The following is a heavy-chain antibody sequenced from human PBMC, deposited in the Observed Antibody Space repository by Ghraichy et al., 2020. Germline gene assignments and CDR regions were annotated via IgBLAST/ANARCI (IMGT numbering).Heavy chain of an antibody. J-gene: IGHJ6*02. CDR2: ISFDGSNQ. CDR3: AKGNYGSGSYSYYYGMDV. Sequence: GGSLRLSCATSGFTFSSYAMHWVRQAPGKGLEWVAVISFDGSNQYYTDSEKGRFTISRDNSKNTLDLQMNSLRAEDTAVYYCAKGNYGSGSYSYYYGMDVWGQGTTVTVSS. V-gene: IGHV3-30*18. CDR1: GFTFSSYA. D-gene: IGHD3-10*01.